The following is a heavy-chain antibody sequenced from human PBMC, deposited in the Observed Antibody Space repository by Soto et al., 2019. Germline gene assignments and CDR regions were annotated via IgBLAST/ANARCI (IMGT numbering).Heavy chain of an antibody. Sequence: QVQLQESGPGLVKPSETLSLTCTVSGGSVPSASYYWSWIRQPPGKGLEWIGYIYFSGSTNYNPYLTSRTSISVDTSKNQISLTRSSVTAADTAVYYCAGAQGIAVAVFDHWGQGTLVTVSS. CDR1: GGSVPSASYY. J-gene: IGHJ4*02. V-gene: IGHV4-61*01. CDR3: AGAQGIAVAVFDH. D-gene: IGHD6-19*01. CDR2: IYFSGST.